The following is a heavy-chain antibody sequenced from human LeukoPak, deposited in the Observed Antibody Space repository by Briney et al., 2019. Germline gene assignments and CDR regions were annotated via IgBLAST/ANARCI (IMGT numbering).Heavy chain of an antibody. J-gene: IGHJ4*02. D-gene: IGHD3-10*01. CDR1: GFIFSSSA. CDR3: VKDLAGSGDY. Sequence: PGGSLRLSCSASGFIFSSSAMHWVRQAPGNGLEYVSSITSDGGTSYYADSVRGRFTVSRDNSKDTLYLQVTSLRPEDTAVYYCVKDLAGSGDYWGQGTLVTVSS. CDR2: ITSDGGTS. V-gene: IGHV3-64D*06.